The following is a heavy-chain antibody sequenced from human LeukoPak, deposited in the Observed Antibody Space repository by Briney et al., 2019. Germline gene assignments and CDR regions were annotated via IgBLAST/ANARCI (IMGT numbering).Heavy chain of an antibody. CDR2: INSDGSST. D-gene: IGHD6-13*01. CDR3: ARYHSSSWYGNWFDP. V-gene: IGHV3-74*01. CDR1: GFTFSSYW. J-gene: IGHJ5*02. Sequence: GGSLRLSYAASGFTFSSYWMHWVRQAPGKGLVWVSRINSDGSSTSYADSVKGRFTISRDNAKNTLYLQMNSLRAEDTAVYYCARYHSSSWYGNWFDPWGQGTLVTVSS.